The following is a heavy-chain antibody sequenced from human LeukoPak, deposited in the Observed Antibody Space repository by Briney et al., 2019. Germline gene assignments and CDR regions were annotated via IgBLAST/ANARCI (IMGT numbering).Heavy chain of an antibody. CDR2: ISSSSSYI. D-gene: IGHD3-3*02. Sequence: SGGSLRLSCAASGFTFSSYSMNWVRQAPGKGLEWVSSISSSSSYIYYADSVKGRFTISRDNAKNSLYLQMNSLRAEDTAVYYCARTIFVYYYMDVWGKGTTVTVSS. V-gene: IGHV3-21*01. CDR3: ARTIFVYYYMDV. J-gene: IGHJ6*03. CDR1: GFTFSSYS.